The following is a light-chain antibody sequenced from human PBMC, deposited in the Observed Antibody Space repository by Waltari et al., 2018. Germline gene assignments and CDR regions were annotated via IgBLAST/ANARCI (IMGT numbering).Light chain of an antibody. CDR2: SNN. V-gene: IGLV1-44*01. CDR1: SSNIGSNT. Sequence: QSVLTQPPSASGTPGQRVTISCSGSSSNIGSNTVNWYQQIPGTAPKLLIYSNNPRPSGVPARFSGSNSGTSASLAISGLQSEDEADYYCAALDDSLNRWVFGGGTKLTVL. J-gene: IGLJ3*02. CDR3: AALDDSLNRWV.